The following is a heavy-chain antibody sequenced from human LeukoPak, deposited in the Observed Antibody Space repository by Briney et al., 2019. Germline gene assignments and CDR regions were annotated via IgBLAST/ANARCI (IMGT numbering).Heavy chain of an antibody. D-gene: IGHD1-26*01. CDR1: GFTFSSYW. V-gene: IGHV3-7*01. CDR3: AKWELYSGFYYIDY. Sequence: PGGSLRLSCAASGFTFSSYWMTWVRQGPGKGLEWVANIKPDESLIYYVDSVKGRFTISRDNAKNSLYLQMNSLRAEDTAVYYCAKWELYSGFYYIDYWGQGTLATVSS. CDR2: IKPDESLI. J-gene: IGHJ4*02.